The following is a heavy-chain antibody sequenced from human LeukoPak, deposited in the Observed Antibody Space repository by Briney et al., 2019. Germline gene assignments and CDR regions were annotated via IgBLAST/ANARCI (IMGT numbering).Heavy chain of an antibody. Sequence: GGSLRLSCAASGFTFRSYSMNWVRQAPGKGLEWVSAIDPSSTYIYYADSVKGRFTISRDNAENSLYLQMNSLKTEDTAVYYCTTDHSSSWYVLVVGYDYWGQGTLVTVSS. CDR2: IDPSSTYI. D-gene: IGHD6-13*01. CDR3: TTDHSSSWYVLVVGYDY. J-gene: IGHJ4*02. CDR1: GFTFRSYS. V-gene: IGHV3-21*03.